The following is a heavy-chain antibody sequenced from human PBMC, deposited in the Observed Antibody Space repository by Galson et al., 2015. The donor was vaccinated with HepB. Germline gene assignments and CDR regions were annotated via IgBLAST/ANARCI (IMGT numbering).Heavy chain of an antibody. CDR3: ARISPYYYDSSGTKGAFDI. D-gene: IGHD3-22*01. Sequence: PALVKPTQTLTLTCTFSGFSLSTSGMCVSWIRQPPGKALEWLALIDWDDDKYYSTSLKTRLTISKDTSKNQVVLTMTNMDPVDTATYYCARISPYYYDSSGTKGAFDIWGQGTMVTVSS. CDR1: GFSLSTSGMC. V-gene: IGHV2-70*01. J-gene: IGHJ3*02. CDR2: IDWDDDK.